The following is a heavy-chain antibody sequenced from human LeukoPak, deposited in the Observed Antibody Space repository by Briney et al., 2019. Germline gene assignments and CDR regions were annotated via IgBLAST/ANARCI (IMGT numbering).Heavy chain of an antibody. J-gene: IGHJ4*02. CDR3: ARDRRYYDSSGFDY. Sequence: PSQTLSLTCTVSGGSISSGSYYWSWIRQPAGKGLEWIGRIYTSGSTNYNPSLKSRVTISVDTSKNQFSLKLSSVTAADTAVYYCARDRRYYDSSGFDYWGQGTLVTASS. D-gene: IGHD3-22*01. CDR2: IYTSGST. CDR1: GGSISSGSYY. V-gene: IGHV4-61*02.